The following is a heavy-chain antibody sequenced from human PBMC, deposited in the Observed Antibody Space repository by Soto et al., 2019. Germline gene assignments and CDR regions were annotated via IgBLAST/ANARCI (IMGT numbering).Heavy chain of an antibody. CDR1: GFTFSKYG. J-gene: IGHJ4*02. D-gene: IGHD2-8*01. CDR2: IWNDGIRK. V-gene: IGHV3-33*01. Sequence: PGGSLRLSCAASGFTFSKYGMHWVRQAPGKGLEWVALIWNDGIRKVYVDSVKGRFTISRDNSKNTLDLQMNNLRDEDTAVYYCARDDDNGANALDYWGPGTLVTVS. CDR3: ARDDDNGANALDY.